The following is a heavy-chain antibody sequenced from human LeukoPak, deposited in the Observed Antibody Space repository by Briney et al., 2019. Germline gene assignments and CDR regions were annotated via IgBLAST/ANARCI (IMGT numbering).Heavy chain of an antibody. V-gene: IGHV3-11*01. CDR1: GFTFSDYY. CDR2: ISNSGKTI. D-gene: IGHD6-13*01. J-gene: IGHJ4*02. CDR3: ARNGPGTWYVLYS. Sequence: GGSLRLSCAASGFTFSDYYMSWIRQAPGKGLEWISYISNSGKTIDYADSVKGRFTISRDNARNSLYLQMNRLRADDTAVYFCARNGPGTWYVLYSWGQGTLVTVSS.